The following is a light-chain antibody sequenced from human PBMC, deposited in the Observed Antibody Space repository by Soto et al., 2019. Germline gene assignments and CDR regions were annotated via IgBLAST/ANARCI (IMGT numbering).Light chain of an antibody. J-gene: IGLJ2*01. CDR2: DVS. Sequence: QSALTQPASVSGSPGQSITISCTGTSSDVGGYNYVSWYQQHPGKAPKLMISDVSNRPSRVSNRFSGSKSGNTASLTISGLQAEDEADYYCSSYTGSSTHVVFGGGTKLTVL. CDR3: SSYTGSSTHVV. CDR1: SSDVGGYNY. V-gene: IGLV2-14*03.